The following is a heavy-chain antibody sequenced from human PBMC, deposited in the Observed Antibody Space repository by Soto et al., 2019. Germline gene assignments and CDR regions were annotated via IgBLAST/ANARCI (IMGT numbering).Heavy chain of an antibody. CDR1: GDSVSSENAA. Sequence: SQTLSLTCAISGDSVSSENAAWNWIRQSPSRGLEWLGRTNYRSKWYTDYALSVRGRVTINPDTSKNQFSLELNSVSPEDTAVYYCAREVGANGLYYFYALDVWGQGTTVTVSS. CDR2: TNYRSKWYT. D-gene: IGHD1-26*01. CDR3: AREVGANGLYYFYALDV. V-gene: IGHV6-1*01. J-gene: IGHJ6*02.